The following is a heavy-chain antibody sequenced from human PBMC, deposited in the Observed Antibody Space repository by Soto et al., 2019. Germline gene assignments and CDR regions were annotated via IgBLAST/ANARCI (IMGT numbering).Heavy chain of an antibody. D-gene: IGHD3-10*01. CDR2: ISAYNGNT. Sequence: ASVKVSCKASGYTFTSYGISWVRQAPGQGLEWMGWISAYNGNTNYAQKLQGRVTMTTDTSTSTAYMELRSLRSDDTAVYYCARLYYYGSGSSSNWFDPWGQGTLVTVSS. CDR1: GYTFTSYG. CDR3: ARLYYYGSGSSSNWFDP. V-gene: IGHV1-18*01. J-gene: IGHJ5*02.